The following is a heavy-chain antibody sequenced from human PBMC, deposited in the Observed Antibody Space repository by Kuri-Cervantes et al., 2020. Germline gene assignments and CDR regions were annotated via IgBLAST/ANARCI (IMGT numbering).Heavy chain of an antibody. V-gene: IGHV3-23*01. CDR3: ARGWATPGPFYYYYYGMDV. CDR1: GFTFSSYA. CDR2: ISGSGGST. J-gene: IGHJ6*02. Sequence: GGSLRLSCAASGFTFSSYAMSWVRQAPGKGLEWVSAISGSGGSTYYADSVKGRSTISRDNSKNTLYLQMNSLRAEDTAVYYCARGWATPGPFYYYYYGMDVWGQGTTVTVSS. D-gene: IGHD5-12*01.